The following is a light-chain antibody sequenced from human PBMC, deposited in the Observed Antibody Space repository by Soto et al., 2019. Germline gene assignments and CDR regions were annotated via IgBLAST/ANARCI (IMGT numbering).Light chain of an antibody. CDR3: SSYTSSSTTV. J-gene: IGLJ1*01. Sequence: QSVLTQPASVSGSPGQLITISCTGTSSDVGGYNYVSWYQQHPGKAPKLMIYDVSNRPSGVSNRFSGSKSGNTASLTISGLQAEGEADYYCSSYTSSSTTVFGTGTKVTVL. V-gene: IGLV2-14*01. CDR2: DVS. CDR1: SSDVGGYNY.